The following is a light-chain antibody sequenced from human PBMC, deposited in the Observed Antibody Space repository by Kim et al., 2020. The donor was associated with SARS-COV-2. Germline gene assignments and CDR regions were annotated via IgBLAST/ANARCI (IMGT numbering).Light chain of an antibody. V-gene: IGLV3-21*04. CDR3: QVWDSNSDHWI. Sequence: PGETARITCGGKNIGSKSVPWYQQRPGQAPLLIIHNDDERPSGIPERLTGSNSGKTATLAISRVEAGDEADYYCQVWDSNSDHWIFGGGTQLTVL. CDR2: NDD. J-gene: IGLJ2*01. CDR1: NIGSKS.